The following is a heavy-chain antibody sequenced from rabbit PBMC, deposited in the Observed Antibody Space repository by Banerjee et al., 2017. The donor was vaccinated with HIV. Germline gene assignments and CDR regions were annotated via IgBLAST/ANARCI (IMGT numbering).Heavy chain of an antibody. V-gene: IGHV1S40*01. CDR2: INTSSGNT. CDR3: ARETYGYAGYARFNL. D-gene: IGHD6-1*01. Sequence: MCWVRQAPGKGLEWIACINTSSGNTVYASWAKGRFTISKTSSTTVTLQMTSLTAADTATYFCARETYGYAGYARFNLWGPGTLVTVS. J-gene: IGHJ4*01.